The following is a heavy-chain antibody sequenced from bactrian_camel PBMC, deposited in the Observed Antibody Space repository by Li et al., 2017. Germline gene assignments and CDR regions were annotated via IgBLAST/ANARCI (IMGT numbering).Heavy chain of an antibody. CDR1: GYIDKNYC. CDR2: IHRNGRT. J-gene: IGHJ4*01. D-gene: IGHD1*01. V-gene: IGHV3S53*01. Sequence: HVQLVESGGGSVPSGGSLRLSCVASGYIDKNYCRGWYRQAPGKEREGVASIHRNGRTDVINSVKGRFTISQDKVKNTLYLEMHDVKPEDTGMYYCARDPDSRTIIADSCLGSKFDYYGQGTQVTVS.